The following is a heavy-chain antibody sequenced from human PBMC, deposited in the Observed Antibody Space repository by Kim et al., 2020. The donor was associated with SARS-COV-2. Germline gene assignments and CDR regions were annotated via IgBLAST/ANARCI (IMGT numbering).Heavy chain of an antibody. D-gene: IGHD6-13*01. Sequence: SETLSLTCAVSGGSISSSNWWSWVRQPPGKGLEWIGEIYHSGSTNYNPSLKSRVTISVDKSKNQFSLKLSSVTAADTAVYYCARDSQQLVGGTSPPDYYYYMDVWGKGTTVTVSS. CDR1: GGSISSSNW. J-gene: IGHJ6*03. CDR2: IYHSGST. CDR3: ARDSQQLVGGTSPPDYYYYMDV. V-gene: IGHV4-4*02.